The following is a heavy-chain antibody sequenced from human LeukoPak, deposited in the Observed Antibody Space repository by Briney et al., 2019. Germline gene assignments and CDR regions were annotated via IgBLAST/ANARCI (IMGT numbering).Heavy chain of an antibody. CDR2: IYHSAST. Sequence: SETLSLTCAVSGGSISSSNWWSWVRQPPGKGLEWIGQIYHSASTNYNPSRKSPVTIAVDTSKNQISLKLSSVTAAETAVYYCAREGKSSGSLGYWGQGTLVTVSS. CDR1: GGSISSSNW. D-gene: IGHD3-10*01. CDR3: AREGKSSGSLGY. J-gene: IGHJ4*02. V-gene: IGHV4-4*02.